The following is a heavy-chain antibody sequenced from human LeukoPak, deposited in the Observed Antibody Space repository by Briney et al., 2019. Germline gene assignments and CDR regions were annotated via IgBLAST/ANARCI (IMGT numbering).Heavy chain of an antibody. J-gene: IGHJ5*02. Sequence: PSETLSLTCAVYGGSFSGYYWSWIRQPPGKGLEWIGEINHSGSTNYNPSLKSRVTISVDTSKNQFSLKLSSVTAADTAVYYCARESFIGGYYPWFDPWGQGTLVTVSS. CDR1: GGSFSGYY. D-gene: IGHD3-22*01. CDR2: INHSGST. CDR3: ARESFIGGYYPWFDP. V-gene: IGHV4-34*01.